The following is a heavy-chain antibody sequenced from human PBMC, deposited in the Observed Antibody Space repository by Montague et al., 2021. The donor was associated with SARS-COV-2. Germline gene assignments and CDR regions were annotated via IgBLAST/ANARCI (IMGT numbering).Heavy chain of an antibody. D-gene: IGHD3-10*01. CDR2: LYFSGSAT. J-gene: IGHJ5*02. CDR1: GGSVSTYY. V-gene: IGHV4-59*02. Sequence: SETLSLTCTVSGGSVSTYYWSWLRQPPGKGLEWIGFLYFSGSATTYNPSLKSRVTISIDTSKNQFSLSLSSVTAADTAVYFCARDRGLRGWFDPWGQGTLVAASS. CDR3: ARDRGLRGWFDP.